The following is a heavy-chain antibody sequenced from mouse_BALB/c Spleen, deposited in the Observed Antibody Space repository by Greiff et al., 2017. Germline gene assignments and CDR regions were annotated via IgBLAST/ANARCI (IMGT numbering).Heavy chain of an antibody. CDR3: ARRGVYYGSSPSWFAY. CDR2: ISYSGST. Sequence: EVQLQESGPSLVKPSQTLSLTCSVTGDSITSGYWNWIRKFPGNKLEYMGYISYSGSTYYNPSLKSRISITRDTSKNQYYLQLNSVTTEDTATYYCARRGVYYGSSPSWFAYWGQGTLVTVSA. D-gene: IGHD1-1*01. CDR1: GDSITSGY. J-gene: IGHJ3*01. V-gene: IGHV3-8*02.